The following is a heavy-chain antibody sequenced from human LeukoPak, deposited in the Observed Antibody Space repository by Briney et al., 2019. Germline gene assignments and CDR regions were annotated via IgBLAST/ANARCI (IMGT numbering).Heavy chain of an antibody. CDR3: TRGSTGAFGP. V-gene: IGHV4-59*01. Sequence: SETLSPTCTVSGDSISRYYWSWIRQPPGKGLEWIGYIRHSENPNYNPSLKSRVTMSVDTSKNQFSLKLSSVTAADTAVYYCTRGSTGAFGPWGQGTLVTVSS. D-gene: IGHD7-27*01. J-gene: IGHJ5*02. CDR2: IRHSENP. CDR1: GDSISRYY.